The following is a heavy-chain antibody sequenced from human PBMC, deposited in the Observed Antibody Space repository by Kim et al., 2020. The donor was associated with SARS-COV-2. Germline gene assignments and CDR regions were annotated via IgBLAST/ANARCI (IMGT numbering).Heavy chain of an antibody. V-gene: IGHV4-39*01. CDR1: GGSISRNNYY. CDR2: IYYSGGT. J-gene: IGHJ6*02. CDR3: VVAGAYSSYALDV. Sequence: SETLSLTCTVSGGSISRNNYYWGWVRQPPGKGLEYIGSIYYSGGTYCNPSLKSRVTISVDTSKNQFSLNLNFVTAADTAVYYCVVAGAYSSYALDVWDQGTTVTVSS. D-gene: IGHD6-19*01.